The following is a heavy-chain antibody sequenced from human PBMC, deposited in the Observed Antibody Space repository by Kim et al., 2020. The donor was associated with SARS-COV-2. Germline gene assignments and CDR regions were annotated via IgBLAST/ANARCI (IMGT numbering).Heavy chain of an antibody. Sequence: SETLSLTCAVSGGSISSSNWWSWVRQPPGKGLEWIGEIYHSGSTNYNPSLKSRVTISVDKSKNQFSLKLSSVTAADTAVYYCASDYSGQGARGVGSYECDGDCYSSYFDYWGQGTLVTVSS. J-gene: IGHJ4*02. CDR1: GGSISSSNW. D-gene: IGHD2-21*02. CDR3: ASDYSGQGARGVGSYECDGDCYSSYFDY. V-gene: IGHV4-4*02. CDR2: IYHSGST.